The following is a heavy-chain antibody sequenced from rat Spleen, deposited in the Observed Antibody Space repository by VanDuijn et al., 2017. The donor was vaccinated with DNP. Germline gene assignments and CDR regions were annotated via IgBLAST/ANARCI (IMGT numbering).Heavy chain of an antibody. CDR3: TSLEVADY. V-gene: IGHV5-31*01. CDR1: GFTFNNYW. CDR2: ITSSGGSS. Sequence: EVQLVESGGDLVQPGRSLKLSCVASGFTFNNYWMIWIRQVPGKGLDWVASITSSGGSSYYPDSVKGRFTISRDNAKSTLYLQMNSLRSEDTATYYCTSLEVADYWGQGVMVTVSS. J-gene: IGHJ2*01.